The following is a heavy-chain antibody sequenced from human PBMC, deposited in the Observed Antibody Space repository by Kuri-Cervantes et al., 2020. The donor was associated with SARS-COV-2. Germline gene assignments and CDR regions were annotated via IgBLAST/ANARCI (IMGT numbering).Heavy chain of an antibody. Sequence: GESLKISCAASGFTFSSYWMTWVRQAPGKGLEWVANIKEDGSEKQYVESVKGRLTISRYNAKNSLYLQMNNLRAEDTAVYYCARNIRYFYHEYYFDYWGQGTQVTVSS. D-gene: IGHD3-9*01. J-gene: IGHJ4*02. CDR1: GFTFSSYW. V-gene: IGHV3-7*02. CDR2: IKEDGSEK. CDR3: ARNIRYFYHEYYFDY.